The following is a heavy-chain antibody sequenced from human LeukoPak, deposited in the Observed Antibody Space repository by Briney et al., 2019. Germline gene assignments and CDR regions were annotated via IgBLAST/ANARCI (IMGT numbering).Heavy chain of an antibody. CDR2: ISSGSTYI. V-gene: IGHV3-21*01. CDR1: EFTFSTYS. CDR3: TREQDREAAATVVGDY. D-gene: IGHD4-23*01. J-gene: IGHJ4*02. Sequence: GGSLRLSCAASEFTFSTYSMNWVRQAPGKGLEWVSSISSGSTYIYYAVSVKGRFTISRDNAKSSLYLQMNSLRAEDTAVYYCTREQDREAAATVVGDYWGQGTLVTVSS.